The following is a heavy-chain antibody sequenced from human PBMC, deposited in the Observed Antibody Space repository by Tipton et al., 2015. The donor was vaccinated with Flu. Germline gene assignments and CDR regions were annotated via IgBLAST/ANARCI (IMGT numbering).Heavy chain of an antibody. V-gene: IGHV4-31*03. CDR1: GASISSNGYY. CDR2: IYNGGSP. J-gene: IGHJ4*02. Sequence: TLSLTCTVSGASISSNGYYWTWIRQHPGEGLEWIGYIYNGGSPAYNSSLKSRVSISIDTSKNQFSLNMGSVTAADTAVYYCARVGRQQPSPYYWGQGTSVTVSS. CDR3: ARVGRQQPSPYY. D-gene: IGHD6-13*01.